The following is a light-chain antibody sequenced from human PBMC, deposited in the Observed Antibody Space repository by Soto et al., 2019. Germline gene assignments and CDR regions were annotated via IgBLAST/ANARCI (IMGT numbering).Light chain of an antibody. CDR3: QQRSNLPLT. CDR2: EVS. V-gene: IGKV3-11*01. J-gene: IGKJ4*01. Sequence: EIVLTQSPATLSLSPGERATLSCRASQSVYSYLAWYQQKPGQVPRLLIYEVSNRATGIPVRFSGSGSGTDFTLTISSLEPEDFAVYYCQQRSNLPLTFGGGTKVEIK. CDR1: QSVYSY.